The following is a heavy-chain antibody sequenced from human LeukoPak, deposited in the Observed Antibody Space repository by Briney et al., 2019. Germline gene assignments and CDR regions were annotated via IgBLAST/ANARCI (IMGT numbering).Heavy chain of an antibody. J-gene: IGHJ4*02. CDR3: ARDREATYDSSGYYDY. CDR2: IIPIFGTA. D-gene: IGHD3-22*01. CDR1: GGSFSSYA. Sequence: SVKVSCKASGGSFSSYAISWVRQAPGQGHEWMGGIIPIFGTANYAQKFQGRVTITTDESTSTAYMELSSLRSEDTAVYYCARDREATYDSSGYYDYWGQGTLVTVSS. V-gene: IGHV1-69*05.